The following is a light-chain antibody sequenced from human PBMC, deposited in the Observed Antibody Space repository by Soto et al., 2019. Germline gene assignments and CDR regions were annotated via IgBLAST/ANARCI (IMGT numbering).Light chain of an antibody. Sequence: DIQMTQSPSTLSASVGDRVTITCRASQSISSWLAWYQQKPGKAPKFLMYKASSLESGVPSRFSGSGSGTDFTLTISSLQPDDFATYYCRQYNSYPYTFGHRTKLEIK. CDR1: QSISSW. J-gene: IGKJ2*01. CDR2: KAS. V-gene: IGKV1-5*03. CDR3: RQYNSYPYT.